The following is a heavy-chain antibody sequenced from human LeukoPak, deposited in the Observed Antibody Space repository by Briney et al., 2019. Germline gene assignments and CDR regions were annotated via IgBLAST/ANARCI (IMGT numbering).Heavy chain of an antibody. CDR3: ARLSYSCMDV. CDR1: GGTFSSYA. J-gene: IGHJ6*03. D-gene: IGHD2-8*02. CDR2: MNPNSGNT. Sequence: ASVKVSCKASGGTFSSYAISWVRQAPGQGLEWMGWMNPNSGNTGYAQKFQGRVTMTRNTSISTAYMELSSLRSEDTAVYYCARLSYSCMDVWGKGTTVTVSS. V-gene: IGHV1-8*02.